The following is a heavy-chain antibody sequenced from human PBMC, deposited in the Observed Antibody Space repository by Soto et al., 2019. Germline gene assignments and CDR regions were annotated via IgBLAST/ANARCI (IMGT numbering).Heavy chain of an antibody. CDR1: GYTFTSYG. Sequence: DSVKVSCKASGYTFTSYGISWVRQAPGQGLEWMGWISAYNGNTNYAQKLQGRVTMTTDTSTSTAYTELRSLRSDDTALYYCARPAPEGAAAAAFDYWGQGTLVTVSS. CDR2: ISAYNGNT. CDR3: ARPAPEGAAAAAFDY. D-gene: IGHD6-13*01. J-gene: IGHJ4*02. V-gene: IGHV1-18*01.